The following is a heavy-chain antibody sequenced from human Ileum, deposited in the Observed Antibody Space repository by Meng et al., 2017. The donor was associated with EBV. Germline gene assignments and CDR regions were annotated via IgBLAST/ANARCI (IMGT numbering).Heavy chain of an antibody. CDR2: IYYSGST. CDR1: GGSFSGYY. CDR3: ARNVPGTSAYYD. V-gene: IGHV4-34*01. J-gene: IGHJ4*02. Sequence: QGQLQQWGAGLLKPSETLSLTCAVYGGSFSGYYWSWIRQPPGKGLEWIGYIYYSGSTSYNPSLKSRVTMSVDTSKNQFSLNLNSVTAVDTAVYYCARNVPGTSAYYDWGQGTLVTVSS. D-gene: IGHD3-22*01.